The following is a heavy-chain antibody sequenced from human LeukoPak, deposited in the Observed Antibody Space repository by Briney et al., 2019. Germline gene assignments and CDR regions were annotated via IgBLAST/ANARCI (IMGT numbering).Heavy chain of an antibody. CDR3: AKGLRPLAYCGGDCYSEYFQH. D-gene: IGHD2-21*02. CDR2: ISGSGGST. V-gene: IGHV3-23*01. J-gene: IGHJ1*01. Sequence: HPGGSLRLSCAASGFTFSSYGMGWVRQAPGKGLEWVSAISGSGGSTYYADSVKGQFTISRDNSKNTLYLQMNSLRAEDTAVYYCAKGLRPLAYCGGDCYSEYFQHWGQGTLVTVSS. CDR1: GFTFSSYG.